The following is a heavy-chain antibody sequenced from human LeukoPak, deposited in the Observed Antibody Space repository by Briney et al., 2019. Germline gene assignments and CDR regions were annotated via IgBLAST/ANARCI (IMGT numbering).Heavy chain of an antibody. CDR3: ASYIVVVPAARGPLDY. CDR2: IYYSGST. CDR1: GYSISSGYY. J-gene: IGHJ4*02. Sequence: TSETLSLTCAVSGYSISSGYYWGWIRQPPGKGLEWIGSIYYSGSTYYNPSLKSRVTISVDTSKNQFSLKLSSVTAADTAVYYCASYIVVVPAARGPLDYWGQGTLVTVSS. D-gene: IGHD2-2*01. V-gene: IGHV4-38-2*01.